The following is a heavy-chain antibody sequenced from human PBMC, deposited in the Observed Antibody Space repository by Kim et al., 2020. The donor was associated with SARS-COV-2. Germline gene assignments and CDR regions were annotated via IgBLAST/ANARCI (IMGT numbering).Heavy chain of an antibody. V-gene: IGHV1-46*01. Sequence: ASVKVSCKASGYTFTDNYVHWVRQAPGQGLEWMGIINPESGTTGDAQKFQGRVTMTRDTSTSTVYMELSSLRSEDTAIYYCARADTLTTYYYSSYMDVWGKGTTVTVSS. CDR3: ARADTLTTYYYSSYMDV. D-gene: IGHD4-4*01. CDR1: GYTFTDNY. J-gene: IGHJ6*03. CDR2: INPESGTT.